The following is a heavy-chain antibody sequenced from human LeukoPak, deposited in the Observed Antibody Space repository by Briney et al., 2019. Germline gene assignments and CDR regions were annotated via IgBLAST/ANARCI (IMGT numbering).Heavy chain of an antibody. D-gene: IGHD1-7*01. CDR2: ISYDGSNK. V-gene: IGHV3-30*04. CDR1: GLTFSIYA. CDR3: ARDNNWNYVLGHDY. Sequence: GGSLRLSCAASGLTFSIYAMHWVRQAPGKGLEWVAVISYDGSNKYYADSVKGRFTISRDNAKNSLYLQMNSLRAEDTAVYYCARDNNWNYVLGHDYWGQGTLVTVSS. J-gene: IGHJ4*02.